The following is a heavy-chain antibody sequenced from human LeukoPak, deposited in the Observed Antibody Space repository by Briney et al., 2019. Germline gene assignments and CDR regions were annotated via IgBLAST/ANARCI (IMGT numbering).Heavy chain of an antibody. CDR3: AKSSGYGLVDI. D-gene: IGHD3-22*01. V-gene: IGHV4-34*01. J-gene: IGHJ3*02. CDR1: GGSFSGYY. Sequence: SETLSLTCAVYGGSFSGYYWSWIRQPPGKGLEWIGEINHSGSTNYNPSLKSRVTISLDTSRNQFSLKLNSVTAADTAVYYCAKSSGYGLVDIWGQGTMVTVSS. CDR2: INHSGST.